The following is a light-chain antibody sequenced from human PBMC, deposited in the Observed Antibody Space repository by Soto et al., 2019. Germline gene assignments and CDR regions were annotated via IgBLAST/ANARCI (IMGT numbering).Light chain of an antibody. V-gene: IGKV4-1*01. CDR3: QQYYSDFFT. Sequence: DIVMTQSPDFLAVPLGERATINCRSSQSLLYSSNNKTYLAWYQHRPGQSPKMLIFWASARESGVPDRFSGXXXXXXXXXXXXXLQAEDAAVYYCQQYYSDFFTFGQGTRLEIK. CDR2: WAS. J-gene: IGKJ2*01. CDR1: QSLLYSSNNKTY.